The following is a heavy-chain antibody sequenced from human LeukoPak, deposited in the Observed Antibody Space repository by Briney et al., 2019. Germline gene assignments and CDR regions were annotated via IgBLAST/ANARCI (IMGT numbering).Heavy chain of an antibody. CDR2: IYHSGST. CDR1: GYSISSGYY. Sequence: SETLSLTCAVSGYSISSGYYWGWIRQPPGKGLEWIGSIYHSGSTYYNPSLKSRVTISVDTSKNQFSLKLSSVTAADTAVYYCARLCRSSTSCFDYWGQGTLVTVSS. V-gene: IGHV4-38-2*01. CDR3: ARLCRSSTSCFDY. J-gene: IGHJ4*02. D-gene: IGHD2-2*01.